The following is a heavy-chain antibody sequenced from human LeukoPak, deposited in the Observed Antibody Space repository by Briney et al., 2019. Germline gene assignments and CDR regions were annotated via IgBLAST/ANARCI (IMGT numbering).Heavy chain of an antibody. CDR3: ATSVEMATADY. V-gene: IGHV3-74*01. CDR2: INSDGSST. CDR1: GFTFSSYW. D-gene: IGHD5-24*01. J-gene: IGHJ4*02. Sequence: GGSLRLSCAASGFTFSSYWMHWVRQAPGKGLVGVSRINSDGSSTSYADSVKGRFTISRDNAKNTLYLQMNSLRAEDTAVYYCATSVEMATADYWGQGTLVTVSS.